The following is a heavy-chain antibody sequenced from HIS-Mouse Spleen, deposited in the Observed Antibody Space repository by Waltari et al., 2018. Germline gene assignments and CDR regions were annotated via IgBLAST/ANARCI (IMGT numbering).Heavy chain of an antibody. Sequence: QLQLQESGPGLVKPSETLSLTCTVSGGSISSSSYYWGWIRQPPGKGLEWIGSIYYSGSTYYNRSRKSRVTISVETSKNQFSLKLSSVTAADTAVYYCAREIPYSSSWYDWYFDLWGRGTLVTVSS. V-gene: IGHV4-39*07. CDR3: AREIPYSSSWYDWYFDL. D-gene: IGHD6-13*01. CDR1: GGSISSSSYY. CDR2: IYYSGST. J-gene: IGHJ2*01.